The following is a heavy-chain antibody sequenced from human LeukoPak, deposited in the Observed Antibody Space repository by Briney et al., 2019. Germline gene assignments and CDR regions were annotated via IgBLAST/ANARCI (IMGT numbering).Heavy chain of an antibody. CDR1: GGSISSYY. CDR3: ARGGDCSSTSCYGNDYYYYYYMDV. J-gene: IGHJ6*03. D-gene: IGHD2-2*01. CDR2: IYYSGST. V-gene: IGHV4-59*01. Sequence: PSETLSLTCTVSGGSISSYYWSWIRQPPGKGLEWIGYIYYSGSTNYNPSLKSRVTISVDTSKNQFSLKLSSATAADTAVYYCARGGDCSSTSCYGNDYYYYYYMDVWGKGTTVTVSS.